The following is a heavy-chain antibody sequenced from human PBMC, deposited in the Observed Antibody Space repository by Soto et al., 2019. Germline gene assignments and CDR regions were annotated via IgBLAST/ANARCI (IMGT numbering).Heavy chain of an antibody. CDR2: ISRDGGTK. V-gene: IGHV3-30*03. CDR1: GFTVSTYG. CDR3: PVEVASGY. D-gene: IGHD3-10*01. J-gene: IGHJ4*02. Sequence: QVQLVESGGGVVQPGRSLRLSCAVSGFTVSTYGMHWVRQAPGKGLEWVAVISRDGGTKYYADSVKGRFTISRDNSRNTLFLEMNSVRGDDVAVDYCPVEVASGYWDQGTLVTVSS.